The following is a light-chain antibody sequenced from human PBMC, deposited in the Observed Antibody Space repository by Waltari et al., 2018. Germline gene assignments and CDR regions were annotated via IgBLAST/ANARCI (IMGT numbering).Light chain of an antibody. V-gene: IGKV4-1*01. CDR3: HQYYGVPYT. J-gene: IGKJ2*01. CDR1: RSIFFTSTNRAY. Sequence: DIVMTQSPDSLAVSLGERATINCRSSRSIFFTSTNRAYLAWYQHKAGHPPKLLMSWASTRELGVPDRFSGSGSGTDFTLTINSLQAEDVAIYFCHQYYGVPYTFGQGTRLEI. CDR2: WAS.